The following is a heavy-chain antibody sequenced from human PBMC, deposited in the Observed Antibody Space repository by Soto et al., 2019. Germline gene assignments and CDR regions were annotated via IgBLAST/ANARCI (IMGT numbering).Heavy chain of an antibody. V-gene: IGHV5-51*01. Sequence: GESLKISCKGSGYSFNKYWIGWVRQMPGKGLEWMGIIYPGDSDTRYSPSFQGQVTISADKSISTAYLQWSSLKASDTAMYYCASAARKDYYYYYGMDVWGQGTTVTVSS. CDR2: IYPGDSDT. CDR3: ASAARKDYYYYYGMDV. CDR1: GYSFNKYW. J-gene: IGHJ6*02.